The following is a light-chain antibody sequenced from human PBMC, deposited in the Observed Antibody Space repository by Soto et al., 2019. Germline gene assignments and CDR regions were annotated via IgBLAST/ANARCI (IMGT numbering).Light chain of an antibody. CDR2: GAS. J-gene: IGKJ1*01. V-gene: IGKV3-15*01. CDR1: QSVSSN. CDR3: QQYNSYSGT. Sequence: EIVMTQSPATLSVSPGERAALSCRASQSVSSNLAWYLQKPGQAPRLLIYGASTRATGIPARFSGSGSGTEFTLTISSLQSEDFATYYCQQYNSYSGTFGQGTKVEIK.